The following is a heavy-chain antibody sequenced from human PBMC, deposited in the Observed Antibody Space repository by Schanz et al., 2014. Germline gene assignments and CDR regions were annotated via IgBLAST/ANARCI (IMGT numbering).Heavy chain of an antibody. J-gene: IGHJ4*02. CDR2: ISYDGNTK. CDR3: ARDLLVSHYDFWSGNDY. V-gene: IGHV3-30*19. D-gene: IGHD3-3*01. Sequence: QVQLVESGGGVVQPGGSLRLSCAASGFTFSSYSMHWVRQAPGKGLDWVALISYDGNTKYYADSVKGRFTISRDNSKNTLYLQMNSLRADDTAVYYCARDLLVSHYDFWSGNDYWGQGTLVTVSS. CDR1: GFTFSSYS.